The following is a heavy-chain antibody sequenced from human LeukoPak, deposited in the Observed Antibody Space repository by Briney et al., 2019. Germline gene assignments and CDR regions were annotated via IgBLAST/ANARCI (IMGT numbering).Heavy chain of an antibody. CDR3: ARDVFHCSSTSCYYYYYGMDV. J-gene: IGHJ6*02. CDR2: INPNSGDT. D-gene: IGHD2-2*01. CDR1: GYTFTGYH. Sequence: ASVKVSCKASGYTFTGYHMHWVRQAPGQGLEWMGRINPNSGDTNYAQKFQGRVTMTRDTSISTAYMELSRLRSDDTAVYYCARDVFHCSSTSCYYYYYGMDVWGQGTTVTVSS. V-gene: IGHV1-2*06.